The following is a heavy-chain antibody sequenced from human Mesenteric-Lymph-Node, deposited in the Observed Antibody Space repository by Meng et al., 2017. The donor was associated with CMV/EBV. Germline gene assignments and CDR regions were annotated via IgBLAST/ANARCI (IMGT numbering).Heavy chain of an antibody. Sequence: LAWAGSGDSISSSYWGSWVRQHQGKGLGWIAEIYHRGRTNYNPSLKRRVTISVDKSKNRFSLRLNSVTAADTAMYYCARDQRGGLDYWGQGTLVTVSS. V-gene: IGHV4-4*02. CDR1: GDSISSSYW. D-gene: IGHD3-16*01. CDR2: IYHRGRT. J-gene: IGHJ4*02. CDR3: ARDQRGGLDY.